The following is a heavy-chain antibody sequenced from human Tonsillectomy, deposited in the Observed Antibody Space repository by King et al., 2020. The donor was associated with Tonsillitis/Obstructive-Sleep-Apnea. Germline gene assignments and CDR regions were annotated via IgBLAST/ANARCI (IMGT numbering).Heavy chain of an antibody. V-gene: IGHV3-9*01. CDR2: ISWNSGNI. D-gene: IGHD2-15*01. CDR1: GFTFDDYA. J-gene: IGHJ6*03. Sequence: VQLVESGGGLVQPGRFLRLSCAASGFTFDDYAMHWVRQAPGKGLEWVSGISWNSGNIGYADSVSGRFTISRDNAKHFLFLQMNTLRAEETALYDCPKGGGGHYIPRVGYMDVGGKGTTVTVSS. CDR3: PKGGGGHYIPRVGYMDV.